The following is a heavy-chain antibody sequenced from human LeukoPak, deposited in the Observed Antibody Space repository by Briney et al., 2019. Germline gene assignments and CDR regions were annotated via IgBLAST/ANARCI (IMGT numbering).Heavy chain of an antibody. CDR3: ARDTGYGGNS. CDR1: GGTFSSYA. J-gene: IGHJ4*02. D-gene: IGHD4-23*01. Sequence: SVKVSCKASGGTFSSYAISWVRQAPGQGLEWMGGIIPIFGTANYAQKFQGRVTITTDESTSTAYTELSSLRSEDTAVYYCARDTGYGGNSWGQGTLVTVSS. CDR2: IIPIFGTA. V-gene: IGHV1-69*05.